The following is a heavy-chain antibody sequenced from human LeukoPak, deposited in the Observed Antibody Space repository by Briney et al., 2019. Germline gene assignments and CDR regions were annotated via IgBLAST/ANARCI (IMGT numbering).Heavy chain of an antibody. Sequence: GGSLRLSCAASGFTLSSYEMNWVRQAPGKGLEWVSYISSSGSTIYYADSVKGRFTISRDNAKNSLYLQMNSLRAEDTAVYYCAELGITMIGGVWGKGTTVTVSS. D-gene: IGHD3-10*02. CDR2: ISSSGSTI. CDR3: AELGITMIGGV. J-gene: IGHJ6*04. CDR1: GFTLSSYE. V-gene: IGHV3-48*03.